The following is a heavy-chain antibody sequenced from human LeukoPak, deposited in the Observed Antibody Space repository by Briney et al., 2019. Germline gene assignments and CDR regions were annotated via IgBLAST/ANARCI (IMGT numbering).Heavy chain of an antibody. Sequence: GGSLRLSCAASGFTVSSNYMSWVRQAPGKGLEWVSVIYSGGSTYYADSVKGRFTISRDNSKNTLYLQMNSLRAEDTAVYYCARDNPSGGYYYFDYWGQGTLVTVSS. CDR1: GFTVSSNY. CDR3: ARDNPSGGYYYFDY. D-gene: IGHD1-26*01. J-gene: IGHJ4*02. V-gene: IGHV3-66*02. CDR2: IYSGGST.